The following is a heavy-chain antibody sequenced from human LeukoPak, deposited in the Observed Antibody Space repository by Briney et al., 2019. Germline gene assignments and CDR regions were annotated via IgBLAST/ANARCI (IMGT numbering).Heavy chain of an antibody. Sequence: GGSLRLSCAASGFTFSSYGMHWVRQAPGKGLEWVAVISYDGSNKYYADSVTGRFTISRDNSKNTLYLQMNSLRAEDTAVYYCANVYYFGSGTYESRNFDYWGQGILVTVSS. V-gene: IGHV3-30*18. CDR3: ANVYYFGSGTYESRNFDY. J-gene: IGHJ4*02. CDR1: GFTFSSYG. CDR2: ISYDGSNK. D-gene: IGHD3-10*01.